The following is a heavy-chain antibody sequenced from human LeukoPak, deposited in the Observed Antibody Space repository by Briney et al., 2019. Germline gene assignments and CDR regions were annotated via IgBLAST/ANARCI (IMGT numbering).Heavy chain of an antibody. CDR3: ARRRLGDAFDV. D-gene: IGHD3-16*01. Sequence: SEALSLTCTVSGGSINGYYWTWIRQPPGKGLEWIGYIYYSGSTNYNPSLKSRVTLSVHTSKNQFSLRLSSVTAADTAMYYCARRRLGDAFDVWGQGTMVAVSS. V-gene: IGHV4-59*08. J-gene: IGHJ3*01. CDR2: IYYSGST. CDR1: GGSINGYY.